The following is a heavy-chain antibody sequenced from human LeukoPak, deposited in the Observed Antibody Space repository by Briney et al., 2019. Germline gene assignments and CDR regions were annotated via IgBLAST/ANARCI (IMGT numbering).Heavy chain of an antibody. CDR1: GGTFSSYA. CDR3: ARESYYYGSGSYYRFDY. V-gene: IGHV1-69*06. CDR2: IIPMFGTA. Sequence: ASVKVSCKASGGTFSSYAISWVRQAPGQGLEWMGGIIPMFGTANYAQKFQGRVTITADKSTSTAYMELSSLRSEDTAVYYCARESYYYGSGSYYRFDYWGQGTLVTVSS. J-gene: IGHJ4*02. D-gene: IGHD3-10*01.